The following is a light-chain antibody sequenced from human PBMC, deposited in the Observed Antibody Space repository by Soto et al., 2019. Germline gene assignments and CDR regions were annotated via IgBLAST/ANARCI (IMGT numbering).Light chain of an antibody. CDR1: TSNIGNNA. CDR3: AAWDESLNARV. CDR2: YDN. Sequence: QSELTQPPSVSGAPRQRVTISCSGTTSNIGNNAVSWYQQFPGSAPKLLIYYDNLLSSGVSDRFSASKSGASAYLAISGLQSEDEADYYCAAWDESLNARVFGGGTKLTVL. J-gene: IGLJ3*02. V-gene: IGLV1-36*01.